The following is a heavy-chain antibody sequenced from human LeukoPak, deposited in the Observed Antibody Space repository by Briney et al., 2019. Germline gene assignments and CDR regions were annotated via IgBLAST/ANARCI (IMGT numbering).Heavy chain of an antibody. CDR3: AREDSGYEFED. Sequence: GGSLRLTCAASGFSFISSPEAWVRQAPGEGLEWVAVISNDGSIKYYADPVKGRFTVSRDNSKNTLYLQMNSLRAEDTAVFYCAREDSGYEFEDWGPGTLVTVSA. V-gene: IGHV3-30*03. CDR1: GFSFISSP. J-gene: IGHJ4*02. D-gene: IGHD5-12*01. CDR2: ISNDGSIK.